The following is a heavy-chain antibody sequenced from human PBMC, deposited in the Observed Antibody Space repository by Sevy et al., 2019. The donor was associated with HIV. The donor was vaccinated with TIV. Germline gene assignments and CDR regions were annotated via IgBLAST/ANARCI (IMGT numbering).Heavy chain of an antibody. J-gene: IGHJ4*02. D-gene: IGHD2-21*02. V-gene: IGHV1-2*02. CDR1: GYTFTGYY. CDR3: TRSAAEAKNFYCGGDCYSDY. Sequence: ASLKVSCKASGYTFTGYYLHWVRQAPGQGLEWMGWINPNSGGTNYAPKFQGRVTMTRDTSISTASMELSRLRSDDTAVYYCTRSAAEAKNFYCGGDCYSDYWGQGTLVTVSS. CDR2: INPNSGGT.